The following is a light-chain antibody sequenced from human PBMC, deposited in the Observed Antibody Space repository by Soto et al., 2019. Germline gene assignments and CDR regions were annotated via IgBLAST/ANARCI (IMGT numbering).Light chain of an antibody. CDR3: SSYAGSNTP. J-gene: IGLJ2*01. Sequence: QSALTQPPSASGSPGQSVTISCTGTSRDVGTYNYVSWYQQHPDKAPKLIIYEVNKRPSGVPDRFSGSKSGNTASLTVSGLQAEDEADYYCSSYAGSNTPFGGGTKLTVL. CDR1: SRDVGTYNY. V-gene: IGLV2-8*01. CDR2: EVN.